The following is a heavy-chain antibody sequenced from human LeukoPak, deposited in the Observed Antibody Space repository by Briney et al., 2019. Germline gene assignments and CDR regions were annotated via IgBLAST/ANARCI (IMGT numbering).Heavy chain of an antibody. CDR2: IYSSGTT. CDR1: GLTVNSNY. CDR3: AREVKKGIAAAGSRDY. J-gene: IGHJ4*02. D-gene: IGHD6-13*01. Sequence: SGGSLRLSCAASGLTVNSNYMSWVRQAPGKGLEWASIIYSSGTTYYADSVKGRFTISRDNSKNTLYLQMNSLRAEDTAVYYCAREVKKGIAAAGSRDYWGQGTLVTVSS. V-gene: IGHV3-53*01.